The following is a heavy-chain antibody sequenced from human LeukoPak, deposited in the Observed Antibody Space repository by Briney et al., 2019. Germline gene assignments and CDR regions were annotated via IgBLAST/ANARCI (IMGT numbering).Heavy chain of an antibody. CDR3: ARVAGYSGYEPGYFED. J-gene: IGHJ4*02. CDR1: GFTFSSYS. Sequence: GGSLRFSCATSGFTFSSYSMNWVRQAPGKGLEWVSYISMTSSYIYYADSVKGRFTISRDNAKNSLYLHMNSLRAEDTAVYYCARVAGYSGYEPGYFEDWGQGTLVTVSS. CDR2: ISMTSSYI. D-gene: IGHD5-12*01. V-gene: IGHV3-21*05.